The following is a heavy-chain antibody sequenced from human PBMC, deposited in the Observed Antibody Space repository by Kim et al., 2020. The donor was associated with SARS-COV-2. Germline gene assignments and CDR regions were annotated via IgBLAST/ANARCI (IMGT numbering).Heavy chain of an antibody. D-gene: IGHD4-17*01. Sequence: GGSLRLSCAASGFTFSNAWMSWVRQAPGKGLEWVGRIKSKTDGGTTDYAAPVKGRFTISRDDSKNTLYLQMNSLKTEDTAVYYCTATTVVIGLGWFDPWGQGTLVTVSS. CDR2: IKSKTDGGTT. J-gene: IGHJ5*02. V-gene: IGHV3-15*01. CDR3: TATTVVIGLGWFDP. CDR1: GFTFSNAW.